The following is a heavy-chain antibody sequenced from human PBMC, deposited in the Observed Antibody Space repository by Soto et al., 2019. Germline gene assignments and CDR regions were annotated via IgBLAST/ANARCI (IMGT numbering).Heavy chain of an antibody. CDR2: ISSSGSTI. D-gene: IGHD6-19*01. CDR3: AFSGWYAFDY. V-gene: IGHV3-48*03. Sequence: EVQLVESGGGLVQPGGSLRLSCAASGFTFSSYEMNWVRQAPGKGLEWVSYISSSGSTIYYADFVKGRFTISRDNAKNSLYLQMNSLRAEDTAVYYCAFSGWYAFDYWGQGTLVTVSS. CDR1: GFTFSSYE. J-gene: IGHJ4*02.